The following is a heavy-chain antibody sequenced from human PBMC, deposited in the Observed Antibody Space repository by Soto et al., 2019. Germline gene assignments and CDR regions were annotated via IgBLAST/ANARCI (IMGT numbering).Heavy chain of an antibody. Sequence: SETMPLTCTVSGGYRSSSSYCWGWIRQPPGKGLEWIGSIYYSGSTYYNPSLKSRVTISVDTSKNQFSLKLSSVTAADTAVYDCARLYGSGGMDYWGQGTLVTVSS. J-gene: IGHJ4*02. CDR2: IYYSGST. D-gene: IGHD3-10*01. V-gene: IGHV4-39*01. CDR3: ARLYGSGGMDY. CDR1: GGYRSSSSYC.